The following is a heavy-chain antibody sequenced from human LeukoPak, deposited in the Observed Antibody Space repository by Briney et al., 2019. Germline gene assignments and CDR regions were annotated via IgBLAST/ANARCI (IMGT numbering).Heavy chain of an antibody. V-gene: IGHV4-31*03. J-gene: IGHJ5*02. Sequence: TLSLTCTVSGGSITSGGYCWSWIRQHPGKGLEWIGYVCHDGGTSYNPSLKSRVTVAIDTSKNQFSLKLSSVTAADTAVYYCARAWSSSFNWFDPWGQGTLVTVSS. CDR1: GGSITSGGYC. D-gene: IGHD6-13*01. CDR2: VCHDGGT. CDR3: ARAWSSSFNWFDP.